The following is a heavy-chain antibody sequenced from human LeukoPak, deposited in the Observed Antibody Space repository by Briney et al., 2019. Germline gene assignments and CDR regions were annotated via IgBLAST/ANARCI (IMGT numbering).Heavy chain of an antibody. CDR1: GFTFSSYS. Sequence: GGSLRLSCAASGFTFSSYSMNWVRQAPGKGLEWVSSISSSSSYIYYADSVKGRFTISRDNAKNSLYLQMSSLRAEDTAVYYCARDQLEWLLPDYWGQGTLVTVSS. V-gene: IGHV3-21*01. J-gene: IGHJ4*02. CDR2: ISSSSSYI. D-gene: IGHD3-3*01. CDR3: ARDQLEWLLPDY.